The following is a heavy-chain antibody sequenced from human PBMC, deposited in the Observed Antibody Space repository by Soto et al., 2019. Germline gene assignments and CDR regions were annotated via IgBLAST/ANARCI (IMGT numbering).Heavy chain of an antibody. D-gene: IGHD1-26*01. CDR1: GYTFTSYD. CDR2: MNPNSGNT. CDR3: ARSVRGSLTTYYYYYYMDV. V-gene: IGHV1-8*01. Sequence: ASVKVSCKASGYTFTSYDINWVRQATGQGLEWMGWMNPNSGNTGYAQKFQGRVTMTRNTSISTAYMELSSLRSEDTAVYYCARSVRGSLTTYYYYYYMDVWGKGTTVTVSS. J-gene: IGHJ6*03.